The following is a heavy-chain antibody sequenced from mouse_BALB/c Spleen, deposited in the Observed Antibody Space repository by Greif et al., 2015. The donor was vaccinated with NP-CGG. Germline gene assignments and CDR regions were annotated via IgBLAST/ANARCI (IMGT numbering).Heavy chain of an antibody. J-gene: IGHJ2*01. CDR1: GFTFSDYY. CDR3: ARELTGAAYFDY. Sequence: DVQLVEPGGGLVKPGGSLKLSCAASGFTFSDYYMYWVRQTPEKRLEWVATISDGGSYTYYPDSVKGRFTISRDNAKNNLYLQMSSLKSEDTAMYYCARELTGAAYFDYWGQGTTLTVSS. CDR2: ISDGGSYT. D-gene: IGHD4-1*01. V-gene: IGHV5-4*02.